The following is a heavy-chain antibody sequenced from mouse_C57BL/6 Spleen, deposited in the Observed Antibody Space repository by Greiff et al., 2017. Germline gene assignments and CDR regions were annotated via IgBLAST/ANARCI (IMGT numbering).Heavy chain of an antibody. V-gene: IGHV1-15*01. CDR1: GFTFTDYE. Sequence: QVHVKQSGAELVRPGASVTLSCKASGFTFTDYEMHWVKQTPVHGLEWIGAIDPEAGGTAYTQKFKGKAILTADKSSSTAYMELRSLTSEDSAVYYCTIWFYYGQYYFDYWGQGTTLTVSS. CDR3: TIWFYYGQYYFDY. CDR2: IDPEAGGT. D-gene: IGHD2-1*01. J-gene: IGHJ2*01.